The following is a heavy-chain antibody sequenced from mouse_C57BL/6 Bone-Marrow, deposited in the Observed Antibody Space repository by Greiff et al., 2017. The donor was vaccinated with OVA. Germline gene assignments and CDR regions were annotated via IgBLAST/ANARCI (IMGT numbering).Heavy chain of an antibody. CDR2: IHPNSGST. Sequence: QVQLQQPGAELVKPGASVKLSCKASGYTFTSYWMHWVKQRPGQGLEWIGMIHPNSGSTNYHEKFKSKATLTVDKSSSTAYRQLSSLTSEDSAGYYCARPDGPYFDYWGQGTTLTVSS. D-gene: IGHD1-1*01. CDR1: GYTFTSYW. J-gene: IGHJ2*01. CDR3: ARPDGPYFDY. V-gene: IGHV1-64*01.